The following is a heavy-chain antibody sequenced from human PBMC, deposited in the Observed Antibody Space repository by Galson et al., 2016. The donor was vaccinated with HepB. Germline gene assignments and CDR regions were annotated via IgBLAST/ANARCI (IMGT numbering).Heavy chain of an antibody. Sequence: SLRLSCAASGFTGFTFSSYWMHWVRQAPGQGLVWVSRISLDGSVTIYGDSVKGRFSTSRDNAKNTLFLQMNSLGAEDTAVYYCGASRDGYIDYWGPGALVTISS. D-gene: IGHD5-24*01. V-gene: IGHV3-74*01. CDR3: GASRDGYIDY. J-gene: IGHJ4*01. CDR1: GFTGFTFSSYW. CDR2: ISLDGSVT.